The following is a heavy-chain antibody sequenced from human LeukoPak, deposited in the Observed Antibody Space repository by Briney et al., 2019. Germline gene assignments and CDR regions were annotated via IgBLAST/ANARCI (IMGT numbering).Heavy chain of an antibody. CDR1: GYTFTSYG. CDR3: ARRPLSYYYYYMDV. J-gene: IGHJ6*03. V-gene: IGHV1-18*01. Sequence: GASVKVSCKASGYTFTSYGISWVRQAPGQGLEWMGWISAYNGNTNYAQKLQGRVTMTTDTSTSTAYMELRSLRSDDTAVYYCARRPLSYYYYYMDVWGKGTTATVSS. CDR2: ISAYNGNT.